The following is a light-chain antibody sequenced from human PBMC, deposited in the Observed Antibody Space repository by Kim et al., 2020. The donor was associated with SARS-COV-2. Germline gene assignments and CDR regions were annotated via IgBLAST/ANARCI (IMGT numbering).Light chain of an antibody. J-gene: IGKJ5*01. CDR1: QSISID. CDR2: AAS. Sequence: EIVLTQSPVTVSLSPGERATLSCRASQSISIDLAWYQQKPGQVPRLLIYAASNRATGIPARFSGSGSGTDFTLTINSLEPEDFAVYYCQQRNSWPITFGQGTRLEIK. CDR3: QQRNSWPIT. V-gene: IGKV3-11*01.